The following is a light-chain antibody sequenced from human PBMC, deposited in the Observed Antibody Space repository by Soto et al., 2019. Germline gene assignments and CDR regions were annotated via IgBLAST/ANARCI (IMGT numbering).Light chain of an antibody. CDR1: QSVRGTS. Sequence: VLTQSPGTLSLSPGERATLSCRASQSVRGTSLAWYQQKPGQAPRLLIYDASSRATGIPDRFSGGGSGTDFTLTIGRLEPEDFAVYYCQHYGSSPPFTFGQGTRLEIK. J-gene: IGKJ5*01. V-gene: IGKV3-20*01. CDR2: DAS. CDR3: QHYGSSPPFT.